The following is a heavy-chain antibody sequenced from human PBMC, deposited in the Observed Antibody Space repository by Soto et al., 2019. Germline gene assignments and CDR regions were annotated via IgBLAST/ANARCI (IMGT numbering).Heavy chain of an antibody. D-gene: IGHD3-10*01. CDR2: IYYIGTT. V-gene: IGHV4-30-4*01. CDR1: GDSMGSGDYY. J-gene: IGHJ5*02. Sequence: QVQLQESGPGLVKPSQTLSLTCTVSGDSMGSGDYYWTWIRQPPGKGLEWIGDIYYIGTTFYNPSLESRVNISIDTSKNHFSLRLTSVTAADTAVYYCSRGSTYYGFLTWGQGTVVTVSS. CDR3: SRGSTYYGFLT.